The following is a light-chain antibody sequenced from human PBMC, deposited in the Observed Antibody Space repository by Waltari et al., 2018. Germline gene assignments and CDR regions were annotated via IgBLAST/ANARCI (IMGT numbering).Light chain of an antibody. V-gene: IGLV1-51*02. Sequence: QPVLTQPPSVSAAPGQRVPISCSGGSSNFGKNYVTCYRQLPGTAPQLLIFEDSERPSGIPGRFSGSKSGTSATLDITGLQSGDEADYYCGTWDSSLSGAVFGGGTHLTVL. CDR2: EDS. CDR1: SSNFGKNY. J-gene: IGLJ7*01. CDR3: GTWDSSLSGAV.